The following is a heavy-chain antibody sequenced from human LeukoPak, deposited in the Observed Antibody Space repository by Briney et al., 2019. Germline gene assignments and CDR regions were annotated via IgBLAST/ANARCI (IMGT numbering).Heavy chain of an antibody. CDR3: ARDTGLDY. CDR1: GFTFSSYA. Sequence: GGSLRLSCAASGFTFSSYAMSWVRQAPGKGLEWVSGISDGGITTYYADSVKGRFTISRANSKNTLYLQMNTLRAEDTAVYYCARDTGLDYWGQGTLVTVSS. D-gene: IGHD2-8*02. J-gene: IGHJ4*02. CDR2: ISDGGITT. V-gene: IGHV3-23*01.